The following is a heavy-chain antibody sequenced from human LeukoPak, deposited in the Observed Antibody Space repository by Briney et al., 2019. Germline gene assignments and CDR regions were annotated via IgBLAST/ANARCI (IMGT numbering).Heavy chain of an antibody. D-gene: IGHD6-13*01. CDR2: ISGTSTYT. J-gene: IGHJ4*02. CDR1: GFTFSDNY. V-gene: IGHV3-11*05. Sequence: PGGSLRLSCAASGFTFSDNYMSWIRQAPGKGLEWISYISGTSTYTNYADSVKGRFTISRDNAKNLVYLQMNSLRAEDTAVYYCARDWAVGTPADGHEFDYWGQGTLVTVSS. CDR3: ARDWAVGTPADGHEFDY.